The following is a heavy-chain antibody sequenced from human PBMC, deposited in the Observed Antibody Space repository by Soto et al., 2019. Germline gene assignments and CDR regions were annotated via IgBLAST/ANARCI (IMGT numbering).Heavy chain of an antibody. CDR1: GYTFTDYG. CDR2: ITGYNGNT. J-gene: IGHJ3*02. D-gene: IGHD3-16*01. CDR3: ARDGGGSGRVAFDI. Sequence: QVQLVQSGTEVKKPGASVKVSCKASGYTFTDYGVSWVRQAPGQGLEWMGWITGYNGNTNYAQNFQGRVTMTTDTSTDTAYMDLRSLRSDDTAVYYCARDGGGSGRVAFDIWGQGTLVTVSS. V-gene: IGHV1-18*04.